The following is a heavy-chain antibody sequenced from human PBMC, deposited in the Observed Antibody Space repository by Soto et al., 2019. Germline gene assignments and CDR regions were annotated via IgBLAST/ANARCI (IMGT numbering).Heavy chain of an antibody. CDR3: ARLVQLLQGRWFDP. CDR2: IYYIGAT. V-gene: IGHV4-30-4*01. CDR1: GGSISSGDYY. D-gene: IGHD2-15*01. Sequence: QVQLQESGPGLVKPSQTLSLTCTVSGGSISSGDYYWSWIRQPPGKGLEWIGYIYYIGATYYNPSLKSRVTISVDTSKNQFSLKLSSVTSAVTAVYYCARLVQLLQGRWFDPWGQGTLVTVSS. J-gene: IGHJ5*02.